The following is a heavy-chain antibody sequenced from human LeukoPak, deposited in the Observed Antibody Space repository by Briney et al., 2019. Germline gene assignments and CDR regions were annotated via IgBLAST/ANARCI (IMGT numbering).Heavy chain of an antibody. Sequence: GGSLRLSCAASGFTVSSNYMSWVRQAPGKGLEWVSVIYSGGSTYYADSVKGRFTISRDNAKNSLYLQMNSLRAEDTAVYYCARYMYSSDFFDYWGQGTLVTVSS. V-gene: IGHV3-53*01. J-gene: IGHJ4*02. CDR3: ARYMYSSDFFDY. CDR1: GFTVSSNY. CDR2: IYSGGST. D-gene: IGHD6-19*01.